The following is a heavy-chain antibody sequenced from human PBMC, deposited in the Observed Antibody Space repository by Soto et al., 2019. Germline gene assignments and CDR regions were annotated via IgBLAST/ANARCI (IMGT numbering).Heavy chain of an antibody. J-gene: IGHJ5*02. CDR2: ISTHNGNT. CDR3: ARDLDCSSTGCYAAWFDP. V-gene: IGHV1-18*01. Sequence: QVQLVQSGAEVKKPGASVKVSCKASGYTFTNYGITWLRQAPGQGLEWMGWISTHNGNTKYAQNLQGRVTMTTDTSTTTAYMDLRSLRFDDTAVYYCARDLDCSSTGCYAAWFDPWGQGTLVTVSS. D-gene: IGHD2-2*01. CDR1: GYTFTNYG.